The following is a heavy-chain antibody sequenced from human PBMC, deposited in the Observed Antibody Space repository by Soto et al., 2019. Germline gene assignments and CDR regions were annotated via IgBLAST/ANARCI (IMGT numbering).Heavy chain of an antibody. D-gene: IGHD2-2*01. Sequence: QVQLVQSGAGVKKPGASVKVSCKTSGYHFTRYYIHWVRQAPGKGLEWMGIINPTGGRATYAQKFQGRVSMTRDTSTTTVYMELTGLKSEDTAVYFCSRDRCSSTSCYPDYWGQGTLVTVSS. CDR2: INPTGGRA. J-gene: IGHJ4*02. V-gene: IGHV1-46*03. CDR1: GYHFTRYY. CDR3: SRDRCSSTSCYPDY.